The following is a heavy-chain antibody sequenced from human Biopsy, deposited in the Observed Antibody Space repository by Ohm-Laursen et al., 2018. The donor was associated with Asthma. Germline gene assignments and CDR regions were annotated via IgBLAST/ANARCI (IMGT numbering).Heavy chain of an antibody. CDR1: GDSFSNYA. CDR2: INPPTGDT. CDR3: ARGYSGSDRIVYYYSGLEV. J-gene: IGHJ6*02. Sequence: SVKVSCKASGDSFSNYAISWVRQAPGQGLEWVGIINPPTGDTSYAQKFLGRVTVTRNTSTSTVCMELSSLRSEDTAVYYCARGYSGSDRIVYYYSGLEVWGQGTTVTVSS. D-gene: IGHD5-12*01. V-gene: IGHV1-46*01.